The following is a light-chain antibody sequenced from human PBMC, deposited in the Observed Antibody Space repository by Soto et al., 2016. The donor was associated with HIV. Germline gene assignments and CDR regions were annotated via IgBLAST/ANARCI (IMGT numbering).Light chain of an antibody. Sequence: IQMTQSPSSLSASVGDRLTITCRASQSISNYVNWYQQKPGTAPKLLISAAYSLQSGVPSRLSGSRSGTDFTLTISSLQPEDFATYYCQQSYTYPWTFGQGTKVEIK. J-gene: IGKJ1*01. V-gene: IGKV1-39*01. CDR1: QSISNY. CDR3: QQSYTYPWT. CDR2: AAY.